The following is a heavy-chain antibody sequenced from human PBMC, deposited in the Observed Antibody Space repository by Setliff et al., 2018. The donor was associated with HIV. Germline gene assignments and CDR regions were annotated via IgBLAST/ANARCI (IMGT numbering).Heavy chain of an antibody. CDR2: INPNSGGT. Sequence: ASVKVSCKASGYTFTGYYMHWVRQAPGQGLEWMGRINPNSGGTNYAQKFQGRVTMTRDTSISTAYMELSRLRSDDTAVYYCARNYYDSSGYRHYYYYYYIDVWGKGTTVTVSS. V-gene: IGHV1-2*06. J-gene: IGHJ6*03. D-gene: IGHD3-22*01. CDR3: ARNYYDSSGYRHYYYYYYIDV. CDR1: GYTFTGYY.